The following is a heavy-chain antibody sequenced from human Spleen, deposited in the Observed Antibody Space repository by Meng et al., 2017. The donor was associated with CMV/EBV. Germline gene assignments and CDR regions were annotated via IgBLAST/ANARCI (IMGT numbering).Heavy chain of an antibody. D-gene: IGHD2-2*02. V-gene: IGHV3-30*02. Sequence: GESLKISCAASGFSFSDYGMHWVRQVPGKGLQWVTMIHYDGTFKYYADSVKGRFTISRDNAKNSLFLQMSSLRAEDTAMYYCARAGLGYCSVTSCYNDYWGQGTLVTVSS. CDR3: ARAGLGYCSVTSCYNDY. CDR1: GFSFSDYG. CDR2: IHYDGTFK. J-gene: IGHJ4*02.